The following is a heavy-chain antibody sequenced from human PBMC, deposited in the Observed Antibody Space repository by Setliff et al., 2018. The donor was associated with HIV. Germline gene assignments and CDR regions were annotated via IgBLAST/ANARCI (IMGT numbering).Heavy chain of an antibody. D-gene: IGHD2-2*01. Sequence: GGSLRLSCAASGFTVSSNYMSWVRQAPGKGLEWVSYISTSGSTIYNADSGKGRFTISRDNGKKSLYLQMDSLRDEDTAVYYCAKDIIPAGLFHDLWGQGTLVTVSS. V-gene: IGHV3-48*02. CDR3: AKDIIPAGLFHDL. CDR1: GFTVSSNY. J-gene: IGHJ5*02. CDR2: ISTSGSTI.